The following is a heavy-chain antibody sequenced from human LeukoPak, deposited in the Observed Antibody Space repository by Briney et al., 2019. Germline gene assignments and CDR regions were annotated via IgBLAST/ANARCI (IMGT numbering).Heavy chain of an antibody. CDR1: GFTSSSYW. Sequence: PGGSLRLSCAASGFTSSSYWMHWVRQAPGKGLVWVSRINSDGSSTSYADSVKGRFTISRDNAKNSLYLQMNSLRAEDTAVYYCARTLGYCSSTSCYKGSAFDIWGQGTMVTVSS. J-gene: IGHJ3*02. CDR2: INSDGSST. D-gene: IGHD2-2*02. CDR3: ARTLGYCSSTSCYKGSAFDI. V-gene: IGHV3-74*01.